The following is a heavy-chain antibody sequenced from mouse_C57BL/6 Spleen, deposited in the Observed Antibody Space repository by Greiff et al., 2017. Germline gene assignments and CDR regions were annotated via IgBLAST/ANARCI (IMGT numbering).Heavy chain of an antibody. CDR2: IDPETGGT. J-gene: IGHJ1*03. V-gene: IGHV1-15*01. D-gene: IGHD1-1*01. CDR3: TRRDYGSSYVDV. CDR1: GYTFTDYE. Sequence: VQLKESGAELVRPGASVTLSCKASGYTFTDYEMHWVKQTPVHGLEWIGAIDPETGGTAYNQKFKGKAILTADKSSSTAYMELRSLTSEDSAVYYCTRRDYGSSYVDVWGTGTTVTVSS.